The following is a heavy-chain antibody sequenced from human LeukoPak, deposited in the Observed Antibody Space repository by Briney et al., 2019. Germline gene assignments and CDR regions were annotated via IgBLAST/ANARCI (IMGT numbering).Heavy chain of an antibody. CDR1: GYSISSGYY. D-gene: IGHD3-10*01. CDR2: IYHSGST. Sequence: PSETLSLTCAVSGYSISSGYYWVWIRQPPGKGLEWIGSIYHSGSTYYNPSLKSRVTKSVGTSKNQFSLKLSSVTAADTAVYYCARSYGSGNYYDAFDLWGQGTVVTVSS. V-gene: IGHV4-38-2*01. CDR3: ARSYGSGNYYDAFDL. J-gene: IGHJ3*01.